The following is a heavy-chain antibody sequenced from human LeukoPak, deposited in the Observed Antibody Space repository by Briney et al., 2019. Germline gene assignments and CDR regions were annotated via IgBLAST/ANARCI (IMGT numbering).Heavy chain of an antibody. D-gene: IGHD2-2*01. CDR2: TDYRSTWYN. V-gene: IGHV6-1*01. CDR1: GDSVSSNSVT. J-gene: IGHJ5*02. Sequence: SQTLSLTCAISGDSVSSNSVTWNWIRQSPSRGLEWLGRTDYRSTWYNDYAVSVRGRITVNPDTSKNQFSLHLNSVTPEDTAVYYCARRLTQYDCFDPWGQGILVTVSS. CDR3: ARRLTQYDCFDP.